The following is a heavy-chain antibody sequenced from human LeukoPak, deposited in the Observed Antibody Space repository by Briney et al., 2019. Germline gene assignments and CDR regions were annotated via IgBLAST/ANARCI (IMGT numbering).Heavy chain of an antibody. V-gene: IGHV3-7*01. CDR3: ASLGYCSGGSCFYGMDV. J-gene: IGHJ6*02. CDR2: IKQDGSEK. CDR1: GFTFSRYW. Sequence: AGGSLRLSCAASGFTFSRYWMSWVRQAPGKGLEWVANIKQDGSEKYYVDSVKGRFTISSDNAKNSLYLQMNSLRAEDTAVFYCASLGYCSGGSCFYGMDVWGQGTTVIVSS. D-gene: IGHD2-15*01.